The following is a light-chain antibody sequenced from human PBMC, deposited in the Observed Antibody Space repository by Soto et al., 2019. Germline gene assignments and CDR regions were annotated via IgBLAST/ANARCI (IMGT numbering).Light chain of an antibody. CDR2: DAS. V-gene: IGKV1-5*01. CDR3: QQYETASRT. Sequence: DIQMTQSPSTLSASVGDRVTITCRASQSISGWLAWYQQKPGKAPKLLIFDASELEGGVPSRFSGSGSGTEFTLTINSLQPDDFATYYCQQYETASRTFGLGTKVDI. CDR1: QSISGW. J-gene: IGKJ1*01.